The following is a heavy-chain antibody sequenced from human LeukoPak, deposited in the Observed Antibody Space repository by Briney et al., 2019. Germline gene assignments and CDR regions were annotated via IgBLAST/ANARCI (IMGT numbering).Heavy chain of an antibody. D-gene: IGHD3-10*01. CDR3: ARYVVYGSGKYYFDY. Sequence: SETLSLTCTVSGGSVRSTTYYWSWIRQPPGKGLEWIASINHSGSTYYDPSLKSRVTISVDTSENQFSLKLSSVTAADTAVYYCARYVVYGSGKYYFDYWGQGTLVTVPS. CDR2: INHSGST. J-gene: IGHJ4*02. CDR1: GGSVRSTTYY. V-gene: IGHV4-39*01.